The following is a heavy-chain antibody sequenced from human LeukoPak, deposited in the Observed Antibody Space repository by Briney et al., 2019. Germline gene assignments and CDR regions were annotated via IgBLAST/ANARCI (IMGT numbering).Heavy chain of an antibody. CDR2: ISYDGSNK. Sequence: GGSLRLSCAASGFTFKSYGMHWVRQAPGKGLEWVAVISYDGSNKYYADSVKGRFTISRDNSKNTLYLQMNSLRAEDTAVYYCAKALPRIVGATEGVDYWGQGTLVTVSS. D-gene: IGHD1-26*01. CDR1: GFTFKSYG. J-gene: IGHJ4*02. CDR3: AKALPRIVGATEGVDY. V-gene: IGHV3-30*18.